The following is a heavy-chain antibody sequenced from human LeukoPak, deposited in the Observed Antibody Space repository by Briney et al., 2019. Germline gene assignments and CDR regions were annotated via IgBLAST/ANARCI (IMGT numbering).Heavy chain of an antibody. V-gene: IGHV4-61*01. J-gene: IGHJ4*02. CDR1: GGSISSSNYY. D-gene: IGHD3-10*01. CDR3: ARDKPSGSGSAGFDY. CDR2: VYYSGST. Sequence: TSETLSLTCTVSGGSISSSNYYWGWIRQPPGKGLEWLGYVYYSGSTNYNPSLKSRVTMSVDTSKKQFSLKLTSVTAADTAVYYCARDKPSGSGSAGFDYWGQGTLVTVSS.